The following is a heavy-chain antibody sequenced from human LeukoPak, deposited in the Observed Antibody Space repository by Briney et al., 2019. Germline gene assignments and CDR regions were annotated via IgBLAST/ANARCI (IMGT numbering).Heavy chain of an antibody. V-gene: IGHV5-51*01. Sequence: GESLKISCKGSGYSFTSYWIGWVRQMPGKGLEWMGIIYPGDSDTRYSPSFQGQVTISADKSISTAYLQWSSLKASDTARYYCARWTDIVVVPAAGHYGMDVWGQGTTVTVSS. CDR3: ARWTDIVVVPAAGHYGMDV. J-gene: IGHJ6*02. D-gene: IGHD2-2*01. CDR2: IYPGDSDT. CDR1: GYSFTSYW.